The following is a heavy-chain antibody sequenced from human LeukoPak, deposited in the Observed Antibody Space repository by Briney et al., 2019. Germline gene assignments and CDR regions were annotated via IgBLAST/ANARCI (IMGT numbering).Heavy chain of an antibody. J-gene: IGHJ4*02. CDR3: AKDQMPDPLHSSGCFDY. Sequence: PGGSLRLSCAASGFTFSSYGMSWVRQVPGKGLEWVSGISGSGGRTYYADSVRGRFTISRDNSKNTLYLQMNSLRAEDTAVYYCAKDQMPDPLHSSGCFDYWGQRTLVTVSS. CDR1: GFTFSSYG. CDR2: ISGSGGRT. D-gene: IGHD6-19*01. V-gene: IGHV3-23*01.